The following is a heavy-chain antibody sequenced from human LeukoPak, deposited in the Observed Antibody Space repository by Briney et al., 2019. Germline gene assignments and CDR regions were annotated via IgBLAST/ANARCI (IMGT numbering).Heavy chain of an antibody. J-gene: IGHJ3*02. CDR2: IFYSGST. CDR1: SGSISTSNYY. V-gene: IGHV4-39*07. Sequence: SETLSLTCTVSSGSISTSNYYWGWVRQPPGKALEWIGNIFYSGSTYYSPSLKSRVTISLDTSRNQFSLKLNSVTAADTAVYYCAKSNGSGLIDIWGQGTMVTVSS. CDR3: AKSNGSGLIDI. D-gene: IGHD3-10*01.